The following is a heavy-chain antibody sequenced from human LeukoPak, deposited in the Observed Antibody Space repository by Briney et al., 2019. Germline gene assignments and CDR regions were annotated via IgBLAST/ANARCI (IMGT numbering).Heavy chain of an antibody. CDR1: GFTFSSYE. CDR3: ARDGRDGYNDFDY. CDR2: ISSSRTT. V-gene: IGHV3-48*03. Sequence: GGSLRPSCVASGFTFSSYEMNWVRQAPGKGLEWLSYISSSRTTYYADSVKGRFTTSRDNAKNSLYLQMNSLRAEDTAVYYCARDGRDGYNDFDYWGQGTLVTVSS. D-gene: IGHD5-24*01. J-gene: IGHJ4*02.